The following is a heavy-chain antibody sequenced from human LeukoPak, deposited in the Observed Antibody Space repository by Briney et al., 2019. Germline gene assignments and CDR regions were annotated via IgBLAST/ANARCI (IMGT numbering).Heavy chain of an antibody. J-gene: IGHJ4*02. Sequence: SETLSLTCTVSGGSISSYYWSWIRQPPGKGLEWIGYIYYSGSTNYNPSLKSRVTISVKTSKNQFSLKLRSVTAADTAVYYCARVTGYTIEDYFDYWGQGTLVTVSS. D-gene: IGHD3-9*01. CDR3: ARVTGYTIEDYFDY. V-gene: IGHV4-59*01. CDR2: IYYSGST. CDR1: GGSISSYY.